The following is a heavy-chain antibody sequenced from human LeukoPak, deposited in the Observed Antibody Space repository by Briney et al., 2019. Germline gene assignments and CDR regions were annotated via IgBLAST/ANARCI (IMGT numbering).Heavy chain of an antibody. CDR2: ISAHNGNT. CDR1: GYSFTSYG. CDR3: ARDLGNYFHF. J-gene: IGHJ4*02. D-gene: IGHD3-10*01. Sequence: GASVKVSCKASGYSFTSYGISWVRQAPGQGLEWMGWISAHNGNTKYAQEVQDRVTMTTDTSTSTAYMEMRSLRSDDTAVYYCARDLGNYFHFWGQGTLVTVSS. V-gene: IGHV1-18*01.